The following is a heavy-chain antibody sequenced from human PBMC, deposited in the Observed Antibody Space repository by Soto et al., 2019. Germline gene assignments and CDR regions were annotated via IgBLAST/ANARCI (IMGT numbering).Heavy chain of an antibody. Sequence: PGGSLRLSCAASGFTFSTYPMHWVRQAPGKGLEWVAFILGDGDNKQYADSVKGRFIISRENSKNTLYLQMNGLRVEDTAVYYCTREDFWGQGTLVTVSS. CDR2: ILGDGDNK. CDR3: TREDF. V-gene: IGHV3-30-3*01. CDR1: GFTFSTYP. J-gene: IGHJ1*01.